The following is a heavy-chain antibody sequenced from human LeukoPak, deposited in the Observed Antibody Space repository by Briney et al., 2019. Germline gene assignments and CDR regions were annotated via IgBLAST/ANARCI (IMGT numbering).Heavy chain of an antibody. CDR1: GFTFNSYW. CDR3: ARHSRGSPIDD. J-gene: IGHJ4*02. V-gene: IGHV3-7*01. CDR2: IRQDGSDK. Sequence: PGGSLRLSCAASGFTFNSYWMSWVRQAPEKGPEWLANIRQDGSDKQYVDSVKGRFTISRDNAKNSLYLQMNSLSAEDTAVYCCARHSRGSPIDDWGQGTLVTVSS. D-gene: IGHD2-15*01.